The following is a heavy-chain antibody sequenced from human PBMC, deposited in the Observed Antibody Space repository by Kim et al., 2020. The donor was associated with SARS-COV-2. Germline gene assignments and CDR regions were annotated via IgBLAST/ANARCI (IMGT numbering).Heavy chain of an antibody. CDR3: ARENIAAAGTYNYYGMDV. V-gene: IGHV4-31*02. D-gene: IGHD6-13*01. J-gene: IGHJ6*02. Sequence: KSRVTISVDTSKNQLSLKLSSVTAADTAVYYCARENIAAAGTYNYYGMDVWGQGTTVTVSS.